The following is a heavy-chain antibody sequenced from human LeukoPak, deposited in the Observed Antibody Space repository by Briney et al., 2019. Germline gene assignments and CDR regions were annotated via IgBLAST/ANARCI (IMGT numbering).Heavy chain of an antibody. CDR3: AKDVKSGGHNWFDP. J-gene: IGHJ5*02. CDR2: ISGSVGST. D-gene: IGHD3-10*01. Sequence: GGSLRLSCAASGFTFSSYAMSWVRQAPGKGLEWVSAISGSVGSTYYADSVKGRFTISRDNSKNTLYLQMNSLRAEDTAVYYCAKDVKSGGHNWFDPWGQGTLVTVSS. V-gene: IGHV3-23*01. CDR1: GFTFSSYA.